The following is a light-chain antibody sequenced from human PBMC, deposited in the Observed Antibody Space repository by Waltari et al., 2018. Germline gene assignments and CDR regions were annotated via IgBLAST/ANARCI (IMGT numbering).Light chain of an antibody. CDR2: DGS. V-gene: IGKV3-11*01. Sequence: EIVLTQSPATLSLSPGERATLSCRASQSVNSYLAWSQQKPGQAPRRLNYDGSRRASGIPARFSGSGSGTDFTLTIGSLEPEESAVYYCQQRGHWPPDATFGPGTKIEIK. CDR1: QSVNSY. J-gene: IGKJ3*01. CDR3: QQRGHWPPDAT.